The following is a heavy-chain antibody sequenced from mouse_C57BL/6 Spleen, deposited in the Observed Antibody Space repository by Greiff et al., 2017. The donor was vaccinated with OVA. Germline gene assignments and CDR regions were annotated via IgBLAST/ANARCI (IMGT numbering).Heavy chain of an antibody. CDR1: GYTFTSYW. CDR2: IHPSDSDT. Sequence: QVHVKQPGAELVKPGASVKVSCKASGYTFTSYWMHWVKQRPGQGLEWIGRIHPSDSDTNYNQKFKGKATLTVDKSSSTAYMQLSSLTSEDSAVYYCALPLGALDDMDYWGQGTSVTVSS. J-gene: IGHJ4*01. V-gene: IGHV1-74*01. CDR3: ALPLGALDDMDY. D-gene: IGHD3-3*01.